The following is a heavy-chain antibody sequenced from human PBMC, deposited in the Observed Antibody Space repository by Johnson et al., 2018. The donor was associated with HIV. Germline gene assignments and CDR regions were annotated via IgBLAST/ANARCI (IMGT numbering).Heavy chain of an antibody. V-gene: IGHV3-NL1*01. CDR1: GFIFDDYG. CDR3: ARDGKYSSIGPDAFDV. J-gene: IGHJ3*01. D-gene: IGHD6-13*01. Sequence: QVQLVESGGGVVRPGGSLRFSCAASGFIFDDYGMNWVRQAPGQGLEWVSVIYSGGSTYYADSVSGRFTISREHSENTLYLQMNSLRPEDTAVYFCARDGKYSSIGPDAFDVWGQGTMVAVSS. CDR2: IYSGGST.